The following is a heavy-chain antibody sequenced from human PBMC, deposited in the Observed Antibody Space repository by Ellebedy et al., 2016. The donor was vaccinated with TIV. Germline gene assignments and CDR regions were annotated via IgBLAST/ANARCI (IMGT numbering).Heavy chain of an antibody. Sequence: GESLKISXAASGFTFSSYAMHWVRQAPGKGLEWVAVISYDGSNKYYADSVKGRFTISRDNSKNTLYLQMNSLRAEDTAVYYCARQYSYGQHFDYWGQGTLVTVSS. V-gene: IGHV3-30-3*01. D-gene: IGHD5-18*01. CDR2: ISYDGSNK. CDR3: ARQYSYGQHFDY. CDR1: GFTFSSYA. J-gene: IGHJ4*02.